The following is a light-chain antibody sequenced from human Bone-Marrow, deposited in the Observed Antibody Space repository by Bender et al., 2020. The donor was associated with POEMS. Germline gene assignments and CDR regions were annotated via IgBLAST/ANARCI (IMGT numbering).Light chain of an antibody. Sequence: QSVLTQPPSVSGAPGQRVTISCTGSSSNTGSGYDINWYQHLPGTAPKLLIYANTNRPSGVPDRFSGSKSGTSASLAITGLQAEDEADYYCQSFDSTLSGHWVFGGGTKLTVL. CDR1: SSNTGSGYD. CDR2: ANT. CDR3: QSFDSTLSGHWV. J-gene: IGLJ3*02. V-gene: IGLV1-40*01.